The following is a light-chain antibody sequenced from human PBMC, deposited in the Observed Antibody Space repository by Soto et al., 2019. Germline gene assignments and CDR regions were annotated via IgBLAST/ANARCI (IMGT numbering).Light chain of an antibody. CDR2: EVS. CDR1: TSDVGAYNY. V-gene: IGLV2-14*01. CDR3: SSKTSSSSPFV. Sequence: QSVLTQPASVSGSPGQSITISCTGSTSDVGAYNYVSWYKHHPGQAPQLMIYEVSNRPSGVSNRFSGSKSGNTASLTISGRQADDEGDYYCSSKTSSSSPFVFGTGTKSPS. J-gene: IGLJ1*01.